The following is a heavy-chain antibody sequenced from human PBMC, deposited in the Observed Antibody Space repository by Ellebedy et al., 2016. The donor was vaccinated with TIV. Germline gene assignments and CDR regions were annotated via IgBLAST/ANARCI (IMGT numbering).Heavy chain of an antibody. CDR3: ARTLWKHSYGYRWSFFDY. Sequence: SGPTLVKPTETLTLTCTVSGFSLSNARMGVSWIRQPPGKALEWLAHIFSNDEKSYSTSLKSRLAISKDTSKSQVVLTMTNMDPVDTATYYCARTLWKHSYGYRWSFFDYWGQGTLVTVSS. CDR1: GFSLSNARMG. V-gene: IGHV2-26*01. J-gene: IGHJ4*02. D-gene: IGHD5-18*01. CDR2: IFSNDEK.